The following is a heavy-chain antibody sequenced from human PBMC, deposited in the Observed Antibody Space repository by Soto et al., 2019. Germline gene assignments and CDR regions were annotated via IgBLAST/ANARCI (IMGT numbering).Heavy chain of an antibody. CDR2: ISGSGGST. Sequence: GSLRLSCAASGFTFSSYAMSWVRQAPGKGLEWVSAISGSGGSTYYADSVKGRFTISRDNSKNTLYLQMNSLRAEDTAVYYCATVGRVGDTTGYFDYWGQGTLVTVSS. CDR1: GFTFSSYA. V-gene: IGHV3-23*01. D-gene: IGHD1-26*01. J-gene: IGHJ4*02. CDR3: ATVGRVGDTTGYFDY.